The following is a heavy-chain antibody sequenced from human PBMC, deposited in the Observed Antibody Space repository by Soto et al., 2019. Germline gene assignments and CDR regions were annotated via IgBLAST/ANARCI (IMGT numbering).Heavy chain of an antibody. D-gene: IGHD2-15*01. CDR1: GFTFSSYG. Sequence: QVQLVESGGGVVQPGRSLRLSCAASGFTFSSYGMHWVRQAPGKGLEWVAVISYDGSNKYYADSVKGRFTISRDNSKNTLYLQMNSLRAEDTAVYYCAKDRGYCSGGSCYSYFDYWGQGTLVTVSS. CDR3: AKDRGYCSGGSCYSYFDY. J-gene: IGHJ4*02. V-gene: IGHV3-30*18. CDR2: ISYDGSNK.